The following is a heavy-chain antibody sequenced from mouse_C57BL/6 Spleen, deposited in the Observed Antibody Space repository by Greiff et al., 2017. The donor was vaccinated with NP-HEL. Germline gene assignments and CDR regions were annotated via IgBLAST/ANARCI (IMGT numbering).Heavy chain of an antibody. CDR2: IYPSDSET. CDR3: AREGIYYGNYVDY. Sequence: VQLQQPGAELVRPGSSVKLSCKASGYTFTSYWMDWVKQRPGQGLEWIGNIYPSDSETHYNQKFKDKATLTVDKSSSTAYMQLSSLTSEDSAVYFCAREGIYYGNYVDYWGQGTTLTVSS. CDR1: GYTFTSYW. J-gene: IGHJ2*01. V-gene: IGHV1-61*01. D-gene: IGHD2-1*01.